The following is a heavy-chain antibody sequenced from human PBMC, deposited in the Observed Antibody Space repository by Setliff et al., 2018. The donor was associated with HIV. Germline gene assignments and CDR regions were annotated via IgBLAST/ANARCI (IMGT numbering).Heavy chain of an antibody. Sequence: SETLSLTCSVSGGSITSSGYHWGWIRQPPGKGLEWIGNIYYSGDTFYNASLRSRLTLSVDTSKNQFSLKLNSVTASDTAMYYGTRHRGPPWDAFDIWGQGTMVTVSS. V-gene: IGHV4-39*01. CDR1: GGSITSSGYH. CDR2: IYYSGDT. J-gene: IGHJ3*02. CDR3: TRHRGPPWDAFDI.